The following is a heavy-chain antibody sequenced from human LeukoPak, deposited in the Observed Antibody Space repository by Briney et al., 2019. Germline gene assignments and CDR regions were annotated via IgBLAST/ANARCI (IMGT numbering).Heavy chain of an antibody. J-gene: IGHJ4*02. CDR1: GYTFTGYY. Sequence: ASVKVSCKASGYTFTGYYMHRVRQAPGQGLEWMGWINPNSGGTNYAQKFQGRVTMTRDTSISTAYMELSRLRSDDTAVYYCASHRSSGRKAYDEYWGQGTLVTVSS. V-gene: IGHV1-2*02. CDR2: INPNSGGT. D-gene: IGHD1-26*01. CDR3: ASHRSSGRKAYDEY.